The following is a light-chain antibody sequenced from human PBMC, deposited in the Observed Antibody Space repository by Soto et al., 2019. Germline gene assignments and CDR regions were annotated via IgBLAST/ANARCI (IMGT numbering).Light chain of an antibody. CDR2: GAS. J-gene: IGKJ2*01. Sequence: EIGLTQSQATLSLSPGERATLSCRASQSVSSSYLAWYQQKPGKAPRLLIYGASSRATGIPDRFSGSGSGTDFTLTISRLEPEDFAVYYCQQYGSSLYTFGQGTKLEIK. CDR3: QQYGSSLYT. V-gene: IGKV3-20*01. CDR1: QSVSSSY.